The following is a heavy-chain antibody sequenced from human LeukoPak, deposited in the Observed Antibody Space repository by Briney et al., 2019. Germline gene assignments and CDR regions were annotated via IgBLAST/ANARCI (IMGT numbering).Heavy chain of an antibody. J-gene: IGHJ5*02. CDR1: GGSFSGYY. CDR3: AREYSSSTRRNWFDP. Sequence: SETLSLTCAVYGGSFSGYYWSWIRQPPGKGLEWIGEINHSGSTNYNPSLKSRVTISVDTSKNQFSLKLSSVTAADTAVYYCAREYSSSTRRNWFDPWGQGTLVTVSS. V-gene: IGHV4-34*01. CDR2: INHSGST. D-gene: IGHD6-6*01.